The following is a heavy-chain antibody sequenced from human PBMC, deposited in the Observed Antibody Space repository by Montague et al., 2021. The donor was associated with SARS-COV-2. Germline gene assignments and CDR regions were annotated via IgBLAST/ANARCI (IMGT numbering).Heavy chain of an antibody. V-gene: IGHV4-4*07. D-gene: IGHD6-19*01. Sequence: SETLSLTCTVSGGSTSNYYWTWIRQPAGKGLEWIGRLYTSGSTTYNPSLKSGVTMSVDTSKNQFSLNVTSVTAADTAIYYCARESGYSSGWRYYYVMDVWGQGTTVTVS. CDR1: GGSTSNYY. CDR2: LYTSGST. CDR3: ARESGYSSGWRYYYVMDV. J-gene: IGHJ6*02.